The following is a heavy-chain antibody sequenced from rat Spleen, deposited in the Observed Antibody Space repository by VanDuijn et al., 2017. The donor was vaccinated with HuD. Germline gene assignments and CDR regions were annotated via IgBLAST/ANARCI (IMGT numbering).Heavy chain of an antibody. J-gene: IGHJ4*01. CDR1: GITFSNYA. Sequence: EVQLVESGGGLVQPGGTLKLSCAASGITFSNYAMAWVRQAPTKGLDWVATINFDGSSTYYRDSVSGRFSISRDNAKNTQYLQMDSLRSEDTATYYCARNYYSSYIYVMDAWGQGASVTVSS. CDR3: ARNYYSSYIYVMDA. V-gene: IGHV5-29*01. D-gene: IGHD1-2*01. CDR2: INFDGSST.